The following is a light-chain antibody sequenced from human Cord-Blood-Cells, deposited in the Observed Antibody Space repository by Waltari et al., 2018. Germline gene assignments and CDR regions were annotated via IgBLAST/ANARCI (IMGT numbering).Light chain of an antibody. Sequence: DIQMTQSPSSRSASVGDRVTISCRASQSISSYLNWYQQKPGKAPKRLINAASSLQSGVPSRFSGSGSGTDFTLTISSLQPEDFATYYCQQSYSTPHTFGQGTKLEIK. J-gene: IGKJ2*01. CDR3: QQSYSTPHT. V-gene: IGKV1-39*01. CDR1: QSISSY. CDR2: AAS.